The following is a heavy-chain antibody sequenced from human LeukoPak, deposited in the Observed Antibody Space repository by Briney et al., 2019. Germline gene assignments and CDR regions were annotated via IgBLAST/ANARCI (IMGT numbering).Heavy chain of an antibody. J-gene: IGHJ4*02. V-gene: IGHV3-21*04. CDR2: ISSSSSYI. CDR1: GFTFSSYS. CDR3: AKRGAEVGTTIAPGDY. Sequence: GGSLRLSCADSGFTFSSYSMNWVRQAPGKGLEWVSSISSSSSYIYYADSVKGRFTISRDNAKNSLYLQMNSLRAEDTAVYYCAKRGAEVGTTIAPGDYWGQGSLVTVSS. D-gene: IGHD1-26*01.